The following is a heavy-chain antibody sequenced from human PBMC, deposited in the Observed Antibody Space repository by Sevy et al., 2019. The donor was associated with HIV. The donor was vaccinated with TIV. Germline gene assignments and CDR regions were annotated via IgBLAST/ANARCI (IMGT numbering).Heavy chain of an antibody. D-gene: IGHD3-10*01. CDR2: VYTSGDS. Sequence: SETLSLTCTVSGGSISSGRYYWSWIRQPAGKGLEWIGRVYTSGDSNYNSSLKSRLTMSLDTSKNQFFLKLSSVTAADTAVYYCARGFYDSGSYYWDFWGQGTLVTVSS. V-gene: IGHV4-61*02. CDR1: GGSISSGRYY. CDR3: ARGFYDSGSYYWDF. J-gene: IGHJ4*02.